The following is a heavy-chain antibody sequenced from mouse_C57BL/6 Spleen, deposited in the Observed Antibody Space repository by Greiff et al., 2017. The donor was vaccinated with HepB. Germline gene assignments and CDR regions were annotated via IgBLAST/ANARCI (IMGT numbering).Heavy chain of an antibody. J-gene: IGHJ4*01. D-gene: IGHD2-4*01. CDR2: INPSNGGT. V-gene: IGHV1-53*01. CDR1: GYTFTSYW. Sequence: QVQLQQPGTELVKPGASVKLSCKASGYTFTSYWMHWVKQRPGQGLEWIGNINPSNGGTNYNEKFKSKATLTVDKSSSTAYMQLSSLTSEDSAVYYCARGGMIATRYYYAMDYWGQGTSVTVSS. CDR3: ARGGMIATRYYYAMDY.